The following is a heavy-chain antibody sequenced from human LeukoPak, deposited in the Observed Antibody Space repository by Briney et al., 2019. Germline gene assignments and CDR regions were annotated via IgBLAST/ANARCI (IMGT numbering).Heavy chain of an antibody. CDR2: ISGSGGST. Sequence: GGSLRLSCAASGFTFSSYAMSWVRQAPGKGLEWVSAISGSGGSTYYADSVKGRFTISRDNSKNTLYLQMNSLRAEDTVVYYCAKDAYYYGSGGGAFDIWGQGTMVTVSS. CDR1: GFTFSSYA. D-gene: IGHD3-10*01. V-gene: IGHV3-23*01. J-gene: IGHJ3*02. CDR3: AKDAYYYGSGGGAFDI.